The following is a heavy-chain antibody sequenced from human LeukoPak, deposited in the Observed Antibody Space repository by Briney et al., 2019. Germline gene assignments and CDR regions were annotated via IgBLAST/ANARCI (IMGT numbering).Heavy chain of an antibody. Sequence: GGSLRLSCAAAGFSFSSSVMSWVRQAPGKGLEWVSAISSSGGNTDNADSLKGRFTISRDNSKDTLYLQMNSLRVEDTAVYYCARRTSGAKDVWGKGTTVTVSP. D-gene: IGHD3-16*01. CDR1: GFSFSSSV. V-gene: IGHV3-23*01. J-gene: IGHJ6*04. CDR2: ISSSGGNT. CDR3: ARRTSGAKDV.